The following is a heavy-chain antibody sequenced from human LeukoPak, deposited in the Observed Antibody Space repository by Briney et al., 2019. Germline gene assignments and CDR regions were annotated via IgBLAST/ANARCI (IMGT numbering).Heavy chain of an antibody. CDR1: GFTFSNYA. CDR2: VSYDGSNK. Sequence: PGGSLRLSCAASGFTFSNYAMNWVRQAPGKGLEWVAVVSYDGSNKYYADSVKGRFTISRDNSKNTVYLQMNSLRAEDTAVFYCAREYSSGWYVLGYWGQGTLVTVSS. J-gene: IGHJ4*02. D-gene: IGHD6-19*01. CDR3: AREYSSGWYVLGY. V-gene: IGHV3-30*04.